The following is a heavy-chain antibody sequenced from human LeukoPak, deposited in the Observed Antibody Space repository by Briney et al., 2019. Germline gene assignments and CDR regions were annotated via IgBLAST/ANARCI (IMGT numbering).Heavy chain of an antibody. D-gene: IGHD6-19*01. V-gene: IGHV3-23*01. J-gene: IGHJ4*02. CDR2: SGSGANT. CDR1: GFTFDDYA. CDR3: AKDRDPLSSSGWPWAYFDY. Sequence: GGSLRLSCAASGFTFDDYAMSWVRQAPGKGLEWVISGSGANTYYADSVKGRVSISRDNSKNTVFLQMNSLRAEDTAVYYCAKDRDPLSSSGWPWAYFDYWGQGIMVIVSS.